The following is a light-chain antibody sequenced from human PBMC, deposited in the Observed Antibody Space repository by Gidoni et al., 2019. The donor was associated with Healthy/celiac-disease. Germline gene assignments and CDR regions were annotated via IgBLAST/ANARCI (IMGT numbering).Light chain of an antibody. CDR3: QQYGSSPPVT. CDR1: QSVSSSY. V-gene: IGKV3-20*01. Sequence: EIVLPQSPGTLSLSPGERATLSCRASQSVSSSYLAWYQQKPGQAPRLLIYGASSRATGIPDRFSGSGSGTDFTLTISRLEPEEFAVYYCQQYGSSPPVTFXQXTRLEIK. CDR2: GAS. J-gene: IGKJ5*01.